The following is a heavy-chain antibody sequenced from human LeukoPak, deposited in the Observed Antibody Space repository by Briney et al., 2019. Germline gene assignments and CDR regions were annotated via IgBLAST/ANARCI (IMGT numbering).Heavy chain of an antibody. Sequence: PSETLSLTGTVSGGSISSYYWSWIRQPAGKGLEWIGRIYTSGSTNYNPSLKSRVTMSVDTSKNQFSLKLSSVTAADTAVYYCAREGFWSGYYWFDPWGQGTLVTVSS. D-gene: IGHD3-3*01. CDR3: AREGFWSGYYWFDP. J-gene: IGHJ5*02. CDR2: IYTSGST. V-gene: IGHV4-4*07. CDR1: GGSISSYY.